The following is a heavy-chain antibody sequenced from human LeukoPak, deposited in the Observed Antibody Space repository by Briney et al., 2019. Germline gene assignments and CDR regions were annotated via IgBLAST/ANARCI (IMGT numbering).Heavy chain of an antibody. J-gene: IGHJ6*02. CDR3: ARWGVIYGLDV. D-gene: IGHD1-26*01. CDR1: GFSISRNW. V-gene: IGHV3-7*05. CDR2: IKQDGSEK. Sequence: GGSLRLSCAASGFSISRNWMGWVRQAPGKGPEWVANIKQDGSEKYYLDSVKGRFTISRDNDENSVYLQMDSLRVEDTAIYYCARWGVIYGLDVWGQGTMVTVSS.